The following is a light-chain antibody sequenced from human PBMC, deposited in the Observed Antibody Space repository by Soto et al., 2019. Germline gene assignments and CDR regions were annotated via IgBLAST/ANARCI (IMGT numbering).Light chain of an antibody. CDR1: QSVSSK. V-gene: IGKV3-15*01. CDR2: GAS. J-gene: IGKJ1*01. Sequence: EIVMTQSPATLPVSPGEGATLSCRASQSVSSKLAWYQQKPGQAPRLLIYGASTRATGIPARFSGSGSGTEFTLIICSLQSEDSAVYYCQQYNSWLWTFGQGTKVAIK. CDR3: QQYNSWLWT.